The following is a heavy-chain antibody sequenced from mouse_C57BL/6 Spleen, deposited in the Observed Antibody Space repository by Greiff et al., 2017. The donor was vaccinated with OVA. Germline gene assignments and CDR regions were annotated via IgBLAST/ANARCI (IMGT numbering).Heavy chain of an antibody. Sequence: VQLQQSGAELVRPGASVKLSCTASGFNIKDDYMHWVKQRPEQGLEWIGWIDPENGDTEYASKFQGKATITADTSSNTAYLQLSSLTSEDTAVYYCTTDGSSYRFAYWCQGTLVTVSA. V-gene: IGHV14-4*01. CDR1: GFNIKDDY. D-gene: IGHD1-1*01. J-gene: IGHJ3*01. CDR2: IDPENGDT. CDR3: TTDGSSYRFAY.